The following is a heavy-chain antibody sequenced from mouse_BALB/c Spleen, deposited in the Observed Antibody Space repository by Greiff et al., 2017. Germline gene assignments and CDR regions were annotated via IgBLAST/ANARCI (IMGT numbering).Heavy chain of an antibody. Sequence: EVKLQESGPELVKPGASVKMSCKASGYTFTSYVMHWVKQKPGQGLEWIGYINPSTGYTEYNQKFKDKATLTADKSSSTAYMQLSSLTSEDSAVYYCARSGSSYGWFAYWGQGTLVTVSA. CDR2: INPSTGYT. CDR3: ARSGSSYGWFAY. J-gene: IGHJ3*01. D-gene: IGHD1-1*01. V-gene: IGHV1-14*01. CDR1: GYTFTSYV.